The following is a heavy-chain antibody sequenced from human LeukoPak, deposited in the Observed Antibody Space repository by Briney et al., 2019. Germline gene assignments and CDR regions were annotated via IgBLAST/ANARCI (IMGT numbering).Heavy chain of an antibody. V-gene: IGHV4-59*08. CDR1: GGSISSYH. J-gene: IGHJ4*02. Sequence: SETLSLTCTVSGGSISSYHWNWIRQPPGKGLEWIGNIFYSGGTNYNPSLKSRVTISVDTSKKQISLKLSSVTAADTAVYYCAGRTDSPNSFDCWGQGTLVTVSP. CDR2: IFYSGGT. D-gene: IGHD1-1*01. CDR3: AGRTDSPNSFDC.